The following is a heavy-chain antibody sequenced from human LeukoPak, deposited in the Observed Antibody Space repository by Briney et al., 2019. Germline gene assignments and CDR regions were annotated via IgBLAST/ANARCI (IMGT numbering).Heavy chain of an antibody. D-gene: IGHD5-12*01. CDR1: GFTFSSYG. V-gene: IGHV3-30*02. CDR3: AREPGVGYDYRWFDP. Sequence: GGSLRLSCAASGFTFSSYGMHWLRQAPGKGLEWVAFIRYDGSNKYYADSVKGRFTISRDNSKNTLYLQMNSLRAEDTAVYYCAREPGVGYDYRWFDPWGQGTLVTVSS. CDR2: IRYDGSNK. J-gene: IGHJ5*02.